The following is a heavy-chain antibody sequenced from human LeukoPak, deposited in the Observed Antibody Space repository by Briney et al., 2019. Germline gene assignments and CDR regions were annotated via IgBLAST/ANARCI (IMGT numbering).Heavy chain of an antibody. CDR2: IHASGNT. D-gene: IGHD5-18*01. V-gene: IGHV4-61*02. J-gene: IGHJ6*03. Sequence: SQTLSLTCTVSGGSISSYYWTWLRQPAGKGLEYLGRIHASGNTYYNPSLNSRVAISIDTSKNQFSLKVSSVAAADTAVYYCARDLGYGYYFYYYLDVWGKGTTVTVSS. CDR1: GGSISSYY. CDR3: ARDLGYGYYFYYYLDV.